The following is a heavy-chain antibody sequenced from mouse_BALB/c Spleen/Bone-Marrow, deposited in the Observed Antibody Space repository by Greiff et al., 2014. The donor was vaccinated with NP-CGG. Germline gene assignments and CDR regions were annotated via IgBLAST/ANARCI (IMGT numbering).Heavy chain of an antibody. J-gene: IGHJ2*01. D-gene: IGHD4-1*01. V-gene: IGHV1-55*01. CDR3: ARGAWANWDYFDY. CDR2: IYPGSGST. Sequence: VKLQESGAELVKPGTSVKLSCKASGYNFTSYWINWVKLRPEQGLEWIGDIYPGSGSTNYNEKFKSKATLTVDTSSSTAYMQLSSLASEDSALYYCARGAWANWDYFDYWGQGTTLTVSS. CDR1: GYNFTSYW.